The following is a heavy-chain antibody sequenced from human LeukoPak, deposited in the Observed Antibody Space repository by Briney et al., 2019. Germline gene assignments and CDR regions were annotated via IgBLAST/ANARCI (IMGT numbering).Heavy chain of an antibody. CDR2: INHSGST. D-gene: IGHD6-19*01. CDR3: ASIAVAGTTQLVDY. V-gene: IGHV4-34*01. CDR1: GGSFSGYY. J-gene: IGHJ4*02. Sequence: SETLSLTCAVYGGSFSGYYWSWIRQPPGKGLDWIGEINHSGSTNYNPSLKSRVTISVDTSKNQFSLKLSSVTAADTAVYYCASIAVAGTTQLVDYWGQGTLVTVSS.